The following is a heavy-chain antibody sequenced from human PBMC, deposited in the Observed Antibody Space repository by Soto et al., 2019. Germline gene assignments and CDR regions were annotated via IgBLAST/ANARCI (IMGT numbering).Heavy chain of an antibody. D-gene: IGHD3-10*01. Sequence: SETLSLTCTVSGVSITGYYWSWVRQPPGKGLEWIGYIYYSGSTYYNPSLKSRVTISVDTSKNQFSLKLSSVTAADTAVYYCATIKLGSNRLDYWGQGTLVTVSS. V-gene: IGHV4-59*08. J-gene: IGHJ4*02. CDR3: ATIKLGSNRLDY. CDR1: GVSITGYY. CDR2: IYYSGST.